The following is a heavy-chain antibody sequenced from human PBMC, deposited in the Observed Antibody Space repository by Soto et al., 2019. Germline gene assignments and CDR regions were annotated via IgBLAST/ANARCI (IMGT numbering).Heavy chain of an antibody. V-gene: IGHV3-53*02. Sequence: EVQLVETGGGLIQPGGSLRLSCAASGFTVSSFYMSWVRQAPGKGLEWVSVIYSNGATYYADSVQGRFTISRDNSKNTLYLQMNSLTAEDTAIYYCARDKGTGTSSSGFYGMDVWGQGTTDTVSS. CDR1: GFTVSSFY. CDR3: ARDKGTGTSSSGFYGMDV. CDR2: IYSNGAT. D-gene: IGHD6-6*01. J-gene: IGHJ6*02.